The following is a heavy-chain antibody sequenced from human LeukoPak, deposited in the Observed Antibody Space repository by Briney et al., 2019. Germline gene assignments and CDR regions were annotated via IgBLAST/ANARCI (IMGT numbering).Heavy chain of an antibody. V-gene: IGHV1-69*04. J-gene: IGHJ4*02. CDR3: AQNPTYYYGSGSYSNMGGDY. D-gene: IGHD3-10*01. CDR1: GGTFSSYA. Sequence: SVKVSCKASGGTFSSYAISWVRQAPGQGLEWMGRIIPILGIANYAQKFQGRVTITADKSTSTAYMELSSLRSEDTAVYYCAQNPTYYYGSGSYSNMGGDYWGQGTLVTVSS. CDR2: IIPILGIA.